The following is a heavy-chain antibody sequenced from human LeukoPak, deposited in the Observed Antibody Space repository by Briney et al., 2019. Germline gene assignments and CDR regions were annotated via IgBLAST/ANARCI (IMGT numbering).Heavy chain of an antibody. Sequence: SETPSLTCAVYGGSFSGYYWSWIRQPPGKGLEWIGEINHSGSTNYNPSLKSRVTISVDTSKNQFSLKLSSVTAADTAVYYCARGGVTMKHSYYSDYWGQGTLVTVSS. J-gene: IGHJ4*02. V-gene: IGHV4-34*01. CDR1: GGSFSGYY. CDR3: ARGGVTMKHSYYSDY. CDR2: INHSGST. D-gene: IGHD3-22*01.